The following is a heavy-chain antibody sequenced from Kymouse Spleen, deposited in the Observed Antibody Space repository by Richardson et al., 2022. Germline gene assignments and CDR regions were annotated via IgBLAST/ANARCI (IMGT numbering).Heavy chain of an antibody. CDR3: AKDMPGFDY. CDR2: ISWNSGSI. Sequence: EVQLVESGGGLVQPGRSLRLSCAASGFTFDDYAMHWVRQAPGKGLEWVSGISWNSGSIGYADSVKGRFTISRDNAKNSLYLQMNSLRAEDTALYYCAKDMPGFDYWGQGTLVTVSS. J-gene: IGHJ4*02. V-gene: IGHV3-9*01. D-gene: IGHD3-9*01,IGHD6-13*01,IGHD6-19*01. CDR1: GFTFDDYA.